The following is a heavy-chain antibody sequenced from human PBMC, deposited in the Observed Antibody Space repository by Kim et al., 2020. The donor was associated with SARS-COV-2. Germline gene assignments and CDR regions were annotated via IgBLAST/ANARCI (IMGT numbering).Heavy chain of an antibody. CDR3: ARVPEYQLLIGGYWFDP. CDR2: ISAYNGNT. D-gene: IGHD2-2*01. V-gene: IGHV1-18*04. Sequence: ASVKVSCKASGYTFTSYGISWVRQAPGQGLEWMGWISAYNGNTNYAQKLQGRVTMTTDTSTSTAYMELRSLRSDDTAVYYCARVPEYQLLIGGYWFDPWGQGTLVTVSS. J-gene: IGHJ5*02. CDR1: GYTFTSYG.